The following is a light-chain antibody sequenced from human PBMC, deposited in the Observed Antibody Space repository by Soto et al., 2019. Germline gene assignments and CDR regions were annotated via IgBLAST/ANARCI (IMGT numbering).Light chain of an antibody. CDR1: QSISRNY. Sequence: EIVLTQSPGTLSMSPGARATLSCRASQSISRNYLAWYQQKPGQAPRLLIYGASSRATGIPDRFSGSGSGTDFTLTISRLEAEDFAVYYCQQYGSSPRTFGQGTKVEFK. CDR2: GAS. J-gene: IGKJ1*01. V-gene: IGKV3-20*01. CDR3: QQYGSSPRT.